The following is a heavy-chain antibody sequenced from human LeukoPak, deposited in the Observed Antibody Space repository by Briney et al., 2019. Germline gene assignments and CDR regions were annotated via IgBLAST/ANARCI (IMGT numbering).Heavy chain of an antibody. D-gene: IGHD3-3*01. CDR3: ARDLPFWSGYGLFDY. J-gene: IGHJ4*02. CDR1: GFTFSSYG. CDR2: ISYDGSNK. V-gene: IGHV3-30*03. Sequence: GGSLRLSCAASGFTFSSYGMHWVRQAPCKGLEWVAVISYDGSNKYYADSVKGRFTISRDNSKNTLYLQMNSLRAEDTAVYYCARDLPFWSGYGLFDYWGQGTLVTVSS.